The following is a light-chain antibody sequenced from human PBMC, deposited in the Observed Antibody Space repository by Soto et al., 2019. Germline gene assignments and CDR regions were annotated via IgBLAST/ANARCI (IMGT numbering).Light chain of an antibody. V-gene: IGKV3-11*01. J-gene: IGKJ5*01. CDR3: QQRSNWPLT. Sequence: EIVLTQSPATLSLSPGERATLSCRASQSVSSYLLWYQQKPGQAPRLLIYDASNRATGIPARFSGSGSETDFTLTISSLEPEDFAVYYCQQRSNWPLTFGQGTRLEIK. CDR1: QSVSSY. CDR2: DAS.